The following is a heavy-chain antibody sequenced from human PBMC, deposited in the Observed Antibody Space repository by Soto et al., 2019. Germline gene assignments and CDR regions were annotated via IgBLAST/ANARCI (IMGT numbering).Heavy chain of an antibody. Sequence: ASVKVSCKASGYTFTSYYMHWVRQAPGQGLEWMGIINPSGGSTSYAQKFQGRVTMTRDTSTSTVYMELSSLRSEDTAVYYCAWADSTYYDFWSGPYYYYYGMDVWG. CDR3: AWADSTYYDFWSGPYYYYYGMDV. CDR1: GYTFTSYY. D-gene: IGHD3-3*01. J-gene: IGHJ6*02. CDR2: INPSGGST. V-gene: IGHV1-46*01.